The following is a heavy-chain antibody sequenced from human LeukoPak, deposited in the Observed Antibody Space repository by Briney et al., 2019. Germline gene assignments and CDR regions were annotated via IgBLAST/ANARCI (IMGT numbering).Heavy chain of an antibody. D-gene: IGHD3-10*01. V-gene: IGHV4-30-4*01. CDR3: AENELLWFGELLQGGWFDP. Sequence: SQTLSLTCTVSGGSISSGDYYWSWIRQPPGKGLVWIGYIYYSGSTYYNPSLKSRVTISVDTSKNQFSLKLSSVTAADTAVYYCAENELLWFGELLQGGWFDPWGQGTLVTVSS. J-gene: IGHJ5*02. CDR2: IYYSGST. CDR1: GGSISSGDYY.